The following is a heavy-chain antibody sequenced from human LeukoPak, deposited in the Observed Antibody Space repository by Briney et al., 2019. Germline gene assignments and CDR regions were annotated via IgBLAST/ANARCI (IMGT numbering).Heavy chain of an antibody. J-gene: IGHJ5*02. Sequence: ASVKVSCKASGYTFTSYGISWVRQAPGQGLEWMGWISAYNGNTNYAQKLQGRVTMTTDTSTSTAYMELRSLRSDDTAVYYCAKDPRSQRQFWFDPWGQGTLVTVSS. CDR3: AKDPRSQRQFWFDP. V-gene: IGHV1-18*01. CDR2: ISAYNGNT. D-gene: IGHD2-2*01. CDR1: GYTFTSYG.